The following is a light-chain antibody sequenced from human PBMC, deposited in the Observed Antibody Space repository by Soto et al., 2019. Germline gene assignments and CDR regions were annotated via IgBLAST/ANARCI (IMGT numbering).Light chain of an antibody. V-gene: IGKV3-20*01. CDR3: HQFASSPYT. CDR1: QSVASTR. Sequence: EIVLTQSPGTLSLSPGERATLSCRASQSVASTRLAWYQQNRGQAPRLLFYEASRRASGIPDRFSGSGSATDFTLTISRLEPEDFAVYYCHQFASSPYTFGQGTKLEIK. J-gene: IGKJ2*01. CDR2: EAS.